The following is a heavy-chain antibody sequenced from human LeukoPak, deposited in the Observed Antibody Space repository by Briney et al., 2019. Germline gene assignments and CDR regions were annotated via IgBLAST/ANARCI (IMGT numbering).Heavy chain of an antibody. CDR2: INPNSGGT. CDR3: ARGVSWHIDY. V-gene: IGHV1-2*02. J-gene: IGHJ4*02. Sequence: APVTVSCKASGYTFTVYYMHWVRQAPGQGLEWMGWINPNSGGTNSAQKFQGGVTMTRDTSISTAYMELSRLRSDNTAIFYCARGVSWHIDYWGQGTLVTVSS. CDR1: GYTFTVYY. D-gene: IGHD6-6*01.